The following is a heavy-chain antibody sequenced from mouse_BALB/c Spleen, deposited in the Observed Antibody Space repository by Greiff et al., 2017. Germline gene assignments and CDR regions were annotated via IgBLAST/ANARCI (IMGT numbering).Heavy chain of an antibody. CDR3: ARSTMIPY. V-gene: IGHV14-3*02. Sequence: EVKLMESGAELVKPGASVKLSCTASGFNIKDTYMHWVKQRPEQGLEWIGRIDPANGNTKYDPKFQGKATITADTSSNTAYLQLSSLTSEDTAVYYCARSTMIPYWGQGTLVTVSA. CDR2: IDPANGNT. J-gene: IGHJ3*01. CDR1: GFNIKDTY. D-gene: IGHD2-4*01.